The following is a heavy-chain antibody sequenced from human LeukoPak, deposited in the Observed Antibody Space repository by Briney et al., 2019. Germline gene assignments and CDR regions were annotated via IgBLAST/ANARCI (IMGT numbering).Heavy chain of an antibody. D-gene: IGHD3-9*01. CDR3: AKDEDYDILTGLDAFDI. Sequence: GGSLRLSCAASGFTFSSYSMNWVRQAPGKGLEWVSAISGSGGSTYYADSVKGRFTISRDNSKNTLYLQMNSLRAEDTAVYYCAKDEDYDILTGLDAFDIWGQGTMVTVSS. CDR1: GFTFSSYS. J-gene: IGHJ3*02. CDR2: ISGSGGST. V-gene: IGHV3-23*01.